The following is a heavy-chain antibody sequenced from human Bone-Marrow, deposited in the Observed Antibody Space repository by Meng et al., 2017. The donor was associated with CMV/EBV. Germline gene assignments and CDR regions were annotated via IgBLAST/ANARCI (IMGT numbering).Heavy chain of an antibody. J-gene: IGHJ4*02. CDR2: IKQDGSEK. Sequence: GGSLRLSCAASGFTFSSYWMSWVRQAPGKGLEWVANIKQDGSEKYYVDSVKGRFTISRDNARNSLYLQMNSLRAEETAVYYCARERQDVVVPAAIDYWGQGTLVTVSS. CDR1: GFTFSSYW. V-gene: IGHV3-7*01. CDR3: ARERQDVVVPAAIDY. D-gene: IGHD2-2*01.